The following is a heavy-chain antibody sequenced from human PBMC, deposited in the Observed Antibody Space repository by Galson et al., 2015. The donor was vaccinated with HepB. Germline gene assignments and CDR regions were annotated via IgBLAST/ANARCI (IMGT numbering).Heavy chain of an antibody. J-gene: IGHJ4*02. CDR3: ARVAAAMVYYFDS. Sequence: VKVSCKASGYTFTGYAMHWVRQAPGQGLEWMGWINTNTGNPTYAQGFTGRFVFSLDTSVSTAYLQISSLKAEDTAVYYCARVAAAMVYYFDSWGQGTLVTVSS. D-gene: IGHD5-18*01. CDR1: GYTFTGYA. V-gene: IGHV7-4-1*02. CDR2: INTNTGNP.